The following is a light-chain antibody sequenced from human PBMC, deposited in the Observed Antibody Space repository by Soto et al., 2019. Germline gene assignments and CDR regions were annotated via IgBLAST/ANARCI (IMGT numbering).Light chain of an antibody. V-gene: IGKV3-20*01. CDR1: QSLSRRN. CDR3: QQYSTLPHT. Sequence: ELVLTQSPGTMSLSPGERATLSCRASQSLSRRNLAWYQQKPGQAPRPLIYDVSSRATGIPDRFSGSGSGTDFTLTISRLEPEDFVVYYCQQYSTLPHTFGQGTKLEVK. CDR2: DVS. J-gene: IGKJ2*01.